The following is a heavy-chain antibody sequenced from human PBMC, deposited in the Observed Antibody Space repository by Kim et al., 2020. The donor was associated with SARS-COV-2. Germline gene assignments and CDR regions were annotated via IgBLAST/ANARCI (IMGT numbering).Heavy chain of an antibody. Sequence: ASVKVSCKASGYTFTSYAMHWVRQAPGQRLEWMGWINDGNGNTKYSQKFQGRVTITRDTSASTAYMELSSLRSEDTAVYYCARAIAAAGFFIWFDPWGQGTLVTVSS. D-gene: IGHD6-13*01. V-gene: IGHV1-3*01. CDR2: INDGNGNT. CDR1: GYTFTSYA. CDR3: ARAIAAAGFFIWFDP. J-gene: IGHJ5*02.